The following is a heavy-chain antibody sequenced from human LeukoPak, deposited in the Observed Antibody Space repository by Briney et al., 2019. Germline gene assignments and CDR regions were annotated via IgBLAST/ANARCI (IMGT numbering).Heavy chain of an antibody. J-gene: IGHJ4*02. Sequence: ASVKVSCKASGYTFTGYDVHWVRQAPGQGLEWMGWSNANSGGTNHAQKFQGRVTMTRDTSIRTDYMELSRLRSDDTAVYYCATLTGTTWGFGYWGQGTLVPVSS. CDR2: SNANSGGT. V-gene: IGHV1-2*02. CDR3: ATLTGTTWGFGY. D-gene: IGHD1-7*01. CDR1: GYTFTGYD.